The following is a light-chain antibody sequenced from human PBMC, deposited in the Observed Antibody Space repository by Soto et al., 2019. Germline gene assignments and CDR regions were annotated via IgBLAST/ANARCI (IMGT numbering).Light chain of an antibody. Sequence: ETVMTQSPATLSVSPGDRATLSCRASQSVNSNLAWYQQKPGQAPRLLIYAASARATGIPARFSGSGSGTDFTLTISTLQSEDFAIYYCQQYNNWYSFGQGTKLEIK. CDR1: QSVNSN. CDR3: QQYNNWYS. V-gene: IGKV3-15*01. CDR2: AAS. J-gene: IGKJ2*01.